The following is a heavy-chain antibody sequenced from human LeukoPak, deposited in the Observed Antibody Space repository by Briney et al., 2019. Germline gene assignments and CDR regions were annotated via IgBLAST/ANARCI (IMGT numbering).Heavy chain of an antibody. Sequence: SETLSLTCTVSGGSISSSSYYWGWIRQPPGKGLEWIGSIYYSGSTYYNPSLKSRVTISVDTSKNQFSLKLSSVTAADTAVYYCARHYSVRGVSPYYFDYWGQGTLVTVSS. CDR2: IYYSGST. CDR1: GGSISSSSYY. D-gene: IGHD3-10*01. CDR3: ARHYSVRGVSPYYFDY. J-gene: IGHJ4*02. V-gene: IGHV4-39*01.